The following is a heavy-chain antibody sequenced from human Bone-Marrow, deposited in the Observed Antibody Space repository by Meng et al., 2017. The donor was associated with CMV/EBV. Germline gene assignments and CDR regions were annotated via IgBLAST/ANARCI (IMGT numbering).Heavy chain of an antibody. CDR3: ARDPTDIVLMVYDMESGYFDL. D-gene: IGHD2-8*01. CDR1: GYTFTGYY. Sequence: ASVKVSCKASGYTFTGYYVHWVRQAPGQGLEWMGWINPNSGGTKYAQKFQGRVTMTRDTSTSTAYMELSRLRSDDTAVYYCARDPTDIVLMVYDMESGYFDLWGRGTLVTVSS. CDR2: INPNSGGT. V-gene: IGHV1-2*02. J-gene: IGHJ2*01.